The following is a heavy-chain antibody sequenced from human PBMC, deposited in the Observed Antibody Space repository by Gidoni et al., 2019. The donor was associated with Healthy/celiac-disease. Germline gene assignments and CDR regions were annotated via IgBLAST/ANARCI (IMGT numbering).Heavy chain of an antibody. CDR1: GFTFSNAW. V-gene: IGHV3-15*07. CDR2: IKSKTDGGTT. J-gene: IGHJ4*02. Sequence: EVQLVESGGGLVKPGGSLRLSWAASGFTFSNAWMNWVRQAPGKGLEWVGRIKSKTDGGTTDYAAPVKGRFTISRDDSKNTLYLQMNSLKTEDTAVYYCTTVVSPAEAPPDYWGQGTLVTVSS. CDR3: TTVVSPAEAPPDY. D-gene: IGHD2-2*01.